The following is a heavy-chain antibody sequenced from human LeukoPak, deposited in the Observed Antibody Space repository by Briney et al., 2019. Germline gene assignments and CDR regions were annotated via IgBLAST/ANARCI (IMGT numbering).Heavy chain of an antibody. V-gene: IGHV3-23*01. Sequence: PGGSLRLSCAASGFTFSSYAMSSVRQAPGKGLEWVSTISSSGGSTYYADSVKGRFTISRDNSKNTLYLQMNSLRAEDTAVYYCAKSVYNFWSGYYSFDYWGQGTLVTVSS. CDR1: GFTFSSYA. CDR2: ISSSGGST. J-gene: IGHJ4*02. D-gene: IGHD3-3*01. CDR3: AKSVYNFWSGYYSFDY.